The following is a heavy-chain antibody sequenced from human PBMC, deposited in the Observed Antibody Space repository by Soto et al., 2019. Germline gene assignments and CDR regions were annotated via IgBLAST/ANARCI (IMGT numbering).Heavy chain of an antibody. D-gene: IGHD6-19*01. CDR2: ISGSGDST. Sequence: GGSLRLSCAASGFSFSSYAMSWVRQAPGKGLEWVSAISGSGDSTYYADSVKGRFTISRDTSKNTLYLQMDSLRAEDTAVYYCARDSGSSGWFPFDPWGQGTLVTVSS. V-gene: IGHV3-23*01. CDR1: GFSFSSYA. J-gene: IGHJ5*02. CDR3: ARDSGSSGWFPFDP.